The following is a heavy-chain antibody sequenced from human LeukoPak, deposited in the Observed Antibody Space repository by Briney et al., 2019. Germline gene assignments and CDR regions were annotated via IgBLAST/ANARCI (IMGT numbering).Heavy chain of an antibody. J-gene: IGHJ4*02. D-gene: IGHD3-9*01. CDR3: AKGFDWFFDY. CDR1: GFTFSSYG. Sequence: GGSLRLSCAASGFTFSSYGLHWVRQAPGKGLEWVAVISYDGSNKYYADSVKGRFTISRDNSKNTLYLQMNRLRAEDTAVYYCAKGFDWFFDYWGQGTLVTVSS. V-gene: IGHV3-30*18. CDR2: ISYDGSNK.